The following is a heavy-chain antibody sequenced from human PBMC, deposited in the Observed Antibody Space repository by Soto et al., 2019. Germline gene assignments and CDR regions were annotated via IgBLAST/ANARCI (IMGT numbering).Heavy chain of an antibody. CDR1: GFNFSSYV. D-gene: IGHD6-19*01. Sequence: GGSLRLSCAASGFNFSSYVMHWVRQAPGKGLEWVAVIWYDGGNKYYADSVKGRFTISRDNSKNTLYLQMNSLRAEDTAVYYCARDGQWLPRDGLRSSHYFDYWGQGTLVTVSS. J-gene: IGHJ4*02. V-gene: IGHV3-33*01. CDR2: IWYDGGNK. CDR3: ARDGQWLPRDGLRSSHYFDY.